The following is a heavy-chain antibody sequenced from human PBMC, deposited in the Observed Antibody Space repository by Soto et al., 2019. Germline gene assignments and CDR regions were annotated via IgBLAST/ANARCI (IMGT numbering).Heavy chain of an antibody. V-gene: IGHV6-1*01. CDR1: GDSVSSNSAA. CDR2: TYYRSKWYN. Sequence: SQTLSLTCAISGDSVSSNSAAWNWIRQSPSRGLEWLGRTYYRSKWYNDYAVSVKSRITINPHTSKNQFSLQLNSVTPEDTAVYYCARGPNCSGGSCYWDDYYYYGMDVWGQGTTVTVSS. CDR3: ARGPNCSGGSCYWDDYYYYGMDV. D-gene: IGHD2-15*01. J-gene: IGHJ6*02.